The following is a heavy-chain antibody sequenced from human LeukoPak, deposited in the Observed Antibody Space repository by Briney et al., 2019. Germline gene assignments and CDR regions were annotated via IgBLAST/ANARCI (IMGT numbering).Heavy chain of an antibody. Sequence: ASVKVSCKASGYTFTSYYMHWVRQAPGQGLEWMGIINPSGGSTSYVQKFQGRVTMTRDTSTSTVYMELSSLRSEDTAVYYCARERFLEWLLAPSYYYYGMDVWGQGTTVTVSS. CDR1: GYTFTSYY. J-gene: IGHJ6*02. D-gene: IGHD3-3*01. CDR2: INPSGGST. V-gene: IGHV1-46*01. CDR3: ARERFLEWLLAPSYYYYGMDV.